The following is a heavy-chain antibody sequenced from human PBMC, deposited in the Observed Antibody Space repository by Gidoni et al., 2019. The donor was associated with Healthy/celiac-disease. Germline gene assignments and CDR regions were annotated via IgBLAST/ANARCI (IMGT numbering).Heavy chain of an antibody. CDR1: GGTFSSND. Sequence: QVQLVQSRAEVKKPGASVKVSCKASGGTFSSNDISWVRQAPGQVLEWMGGIIRIFGTANYAQKFQGRVTISADESTSTAYMELCSLRSEDTAVYYCAGGLVAATPYNWFDPWGQGTLVTVSS. CDR2: IIRIFGTA. CDR3: AGGLVAATPYNWFDP. V-gene: IGHV1-69*01. D-gene: IGHD2-15*01. J-gene: IGHJ5*02.